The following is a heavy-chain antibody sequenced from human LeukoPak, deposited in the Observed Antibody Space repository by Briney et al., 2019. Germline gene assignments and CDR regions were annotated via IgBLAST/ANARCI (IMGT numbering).Heavy chain of an antibody. V-gene: IGHV3-23*01. Sequence: GGSLRLSCAASGFIFNNYGLIWVRQAPGKGLQWVSAISNDGGSTTYADFVKGRFTISRDNSKNTLFLQMNSLRAEDTALYYCAKGGSGYFLDLWGQGTLVTVSS. CDR1: GFIFNNYG. CDR3: AKGGSGYFLDL. J-gene: IGHJ5*02. D-gene: IGHD3-22*01. CDR2: ISNDGGST.